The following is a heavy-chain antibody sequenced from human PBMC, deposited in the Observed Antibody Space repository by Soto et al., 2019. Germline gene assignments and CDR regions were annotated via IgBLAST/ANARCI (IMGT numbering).Heavy chain of an antibody. CDR2: IYSGGST. CDR3: AGGPGLRHRGGAFDI. Sequence: EVQLVESGGGLVQPGGSLRLSCAASGFTVSSNYMSWVRQAPGKGLEWVSVIYSGGSTYYADSVKGRFTISRDHSKNTPDLQMNSLRAGDTAVYYWAGGPGLRHRGGAFDIWGQGTMVTVSS. D-gene: IGHD5-12*01. J-gene: IGHJ3*02. CDR1: GFTVSSNY. V-gene: IGHV3-66*01.